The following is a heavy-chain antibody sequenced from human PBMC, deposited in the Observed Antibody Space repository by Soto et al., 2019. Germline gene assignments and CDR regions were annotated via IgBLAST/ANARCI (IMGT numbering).Heavy chain of an antibody. CDR2: ISYDGRNK. J-gene: IGHJ6*02. CDR3: VKDGSSGWPYFYDMDV. CDR1: GFTFSSYG. D-gene: IGHD6-19*01. V-gene: IGHV3-30*18. Sequence: QVQLVESGGGVVQPGRSLRLSCAASGFTFSSYGMHWVRQAPGKGLEWVAVISYDGRNKYCADAVKGRFTISRDNSKNTLYLQMSSLRAEDTAVYYCVKDGSSGWPYFYDMDVWGQGTTVTVSS.